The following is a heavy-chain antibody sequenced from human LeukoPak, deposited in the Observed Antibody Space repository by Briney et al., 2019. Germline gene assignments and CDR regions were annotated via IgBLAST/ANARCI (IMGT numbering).Heavy chain of an antibody. CDR2: ISSSSSTI. Sequence: GGSLRLSCAASGFTFSSYSMNWVRQAPGKGLEWVSYISSSSSTIYYADSVKGRFTISRDNAKNSLYLQMNSLRAEDTAVYYCARECTEERPGYWGQGTLVTVSS. J-gene: IGHJ1*01. V-gene: IGHV3-48*04. CDR1: GFTFSSYS. D-gene: IGHD1-1*01. CDR3: ARECTEERPGY.